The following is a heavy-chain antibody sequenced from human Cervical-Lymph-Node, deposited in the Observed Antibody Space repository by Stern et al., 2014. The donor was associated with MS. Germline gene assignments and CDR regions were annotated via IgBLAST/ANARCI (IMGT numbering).Heavy chain of an antibody. CDR2: SSHSCGST. Sequence: VQLVESGAEVNKPGASVKVSCKASGYTFTSSYMHWVRQAPGHGLGVTGISSHSCGSTSYAQKFQGRVAMTRDTSTITVYMERSSLRSEDSAVYYCARALAGTENCDYGGQGTLVTVS. CDR3: ARALAGTENCDY. CDR1: GYTFTSSY. V-gene: IGHV1-46*01. J-gene: IGHJ4*02. D-gene: IGHD6-19*01.